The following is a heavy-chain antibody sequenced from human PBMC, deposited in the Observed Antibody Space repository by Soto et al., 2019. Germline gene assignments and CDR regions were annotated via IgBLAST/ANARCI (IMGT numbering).Heavy chain of an antibody. J-gene: IGHJ4*02. V-gene: IGHV2-5*01. CDR2: IYWNDDK. CDR1: GFSLRTSGVG. CDR3: AHRTVTQTY. D-gene: IGHD5-18*01. Sequence: ESGPTLVNPTQTLTLTCTFSGFSLRTSGVGVGWIRQPPGKALEWLAIIYWNDDKRYSTSLKSRLIITKDTSKNQVVLTMTNMDPVDTATYYCAHRTVTQTYCGQGSLVVVSS.